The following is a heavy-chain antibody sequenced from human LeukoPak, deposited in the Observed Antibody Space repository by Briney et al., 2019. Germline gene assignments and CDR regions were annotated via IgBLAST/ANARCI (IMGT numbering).Heavy chain of an antibody. J-gene: IGHJ4*02. V-gene: IGHV4-59*08. CDR1: GGSISSYY. CDR3: ARHNGHSSGWYSSIDY. Sequence: SETLSLTCTGSGGSISSYYWSWIRQPPGKGLEWIGYIYYSGSTNYNPSLKSRVTISVDTSKNQFSLKLSSVTAADTAVYYCARHNGHSSGWYSSIDYWGQGTLVTVSS. CDR2: IYYSGST. D-gene: IGHD6-19*01.